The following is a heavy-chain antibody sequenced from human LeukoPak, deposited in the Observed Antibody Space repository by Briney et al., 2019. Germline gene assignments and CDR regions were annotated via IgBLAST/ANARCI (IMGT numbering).Heavy chain of an antibody. CDR1: GGSFSGYY. CDR2: NNHSGST. CDR3: ARGPGYCSSTSCPYYFDY. D-gene: IGHD2-2*01. J-gene: IGHJ4*02. Sequence: PSETLSLTCAVYGGSFSGYYWSWIRQPPGKGLEWIGENNHSGSTNYNPSLKSRVTISVDTSKNQFSLKLSSVTAADTAVYYCARGPGYCSSTSCPYYFDYWGQGTLVTVSS. V-gene: IGHV4-34*01.